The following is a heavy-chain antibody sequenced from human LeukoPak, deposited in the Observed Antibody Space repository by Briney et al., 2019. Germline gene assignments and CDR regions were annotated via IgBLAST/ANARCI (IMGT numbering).Heavy chain of an antibody. CDR1: GITLSNYG. Sequence: GGSLRLSCAVSGITLSNYGMSWVRQAPGKGLEWVAGISDTGRRTNYADSVKGRFTISRDNPKNTLYLQMNSLRAEDTAVYFCAKRGVVIRVILVGFHKEAYYFDSWGQGALVTVSS. J-gene: IGHJ4*02. V-gene: IGHV3-23*01. CDR3: AKRGVVIRVILVGFHKEAYYFDS. CDR2: ISDTGRRT. D-gene: IGHD3-22*01.